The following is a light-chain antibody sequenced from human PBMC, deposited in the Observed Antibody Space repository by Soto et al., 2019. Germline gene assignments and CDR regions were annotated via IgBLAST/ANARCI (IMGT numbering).Light chain of an antibody. V-gene: IGKV3-15*01. CDR3: QQYDHWPLT. CDR1: ESVSNN. J-gene: IGKJ4*01. Sequence: ETVMTQSPATLSLSPGERATLSCRASESVSNNLAWYQQKPGQAPRLLIYGASTGATGAPARFSGSGSGTEFTLTISSLQSEDFALYYCQQYDHWPLTFGGGTKVDIK. CDR2: GAS.